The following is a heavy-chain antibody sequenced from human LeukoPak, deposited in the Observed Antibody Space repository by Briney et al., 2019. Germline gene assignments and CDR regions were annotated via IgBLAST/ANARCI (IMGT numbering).Heavy chain of an antibody. CDR1: GFTFSDYY. J-gene: IGHJ5*02. V-gene: IGHV3-11*04. D-gene: IGHD3-10*01. Sequence: GGSLRLSCAASGFTFSDYYMSWIRQAPGKGVEWVSYISSSSSTIYYADSVKGRFTISRDNAKNSLYPKMNRLRAEDTAVYYCARDVTMVRGYNWFDPWGQGTLVTVSS. CDR2: ISSSSSTI. CDR3: ARDVTMVRGYNWFDP.